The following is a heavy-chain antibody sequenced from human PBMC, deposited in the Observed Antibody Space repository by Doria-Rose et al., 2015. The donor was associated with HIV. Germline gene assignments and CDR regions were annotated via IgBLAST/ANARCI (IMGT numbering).Heavy chain of an antibody. CDR1: GGSVASGTPY. D-gene: IGHD6-25*01. J-gene: IGHJ5*02. Sequence: QVQLQESGPGLVKPSETLSLTCTVSGGSVASGTPYWDWIRQIPGNGLEWIGTIYYSGTTYYNPYLRARVSISIHTSKNQYSLKLISVTAADTGVYYCAKQAVNWFDPWGQGTLVTVSS. CDR3: AKQAVNWFDP. CDR2: IYYSGTT. V-gene: IGHV4-39*01.